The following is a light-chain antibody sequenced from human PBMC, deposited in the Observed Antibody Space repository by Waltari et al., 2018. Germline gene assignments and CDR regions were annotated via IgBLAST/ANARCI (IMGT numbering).Light chain of an antibody. V-gene: IGLV3-1*01. J-gene: IGLJ2*01. CDR3: QAWDSSSVV. Sequence: SFELTQPPSVSVPPGQTASLACSGDKLGDKYACWYQQKPGQSPVLVIFQDTKRPSGIPERFSGTNSGNTATLTISGTQAMDEADYYCQAWDSSSVVFGGGTKLTVL. CDR1: KLGDKY. CDR2: QDT.